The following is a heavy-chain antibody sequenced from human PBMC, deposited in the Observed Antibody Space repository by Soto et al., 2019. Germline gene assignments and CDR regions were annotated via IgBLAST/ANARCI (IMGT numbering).Heavy chain of an antibody. J-gene: IGHJ4*02. CDR2: ISAYNGNT. V-gene: IGHV1-18*01. CDR3: ASGSITIFGVAPRKGYYFDY. D-gene: IGHD3-3*01. CDR1: GGTFSSYA. Sequence: ASVKVSCKASGGTFSSYAISWVRQAPGQGLEWMGGISAYNGNTNYAQKLQGRVTMTTDTSTSTAYMELRSLRSDDTAVYYCASGSITIFGVAPRKGYYFDYWGQGTLVTVSS.